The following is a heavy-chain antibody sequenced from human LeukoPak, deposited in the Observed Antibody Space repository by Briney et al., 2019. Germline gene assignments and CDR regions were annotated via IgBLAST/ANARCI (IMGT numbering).Heavy chain of an antibody. CDR3: TRAVITFGAAVAKGFDC. Sequence: SETLSLTCTVSGGSFSTYYWSWIRHPPGKGREWIGYIYYSWSTDYNPSLKSRVTMSLDTSTNQFSLSLSSVTAADTAVYYCTRAVITFGAAVAKGFDCWGQGTLVTVSS. CDR2: IYYSWST. D-gene: IGHD3-16*01. J-gene: IGHJ4*02. V-gene: IGHV4-59*01. CDR1: GGSFSTYY.